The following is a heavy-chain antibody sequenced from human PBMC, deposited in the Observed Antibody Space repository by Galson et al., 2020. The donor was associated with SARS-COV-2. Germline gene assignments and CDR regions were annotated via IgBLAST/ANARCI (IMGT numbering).Heavy chain of an antibody. D-gene: IGHD3-22*01. CDR3: TRDYHGITMIGSGAFDI. V-gene: IGHV3-66*02. J-gene: IGHJ3*02. Sequence: GESLKISCAASGFTVSSIYMSWVRQAPGKGLEWVSVIYSGGSTYYADSVKGRFTISRDNSKSTLYLQMNSLRAEDTAVYYCTRDYHGITMIGSGAFDIWGQGTMVTVSS. CDR2: IYSGGST. CDR1: GFTVSSIY.